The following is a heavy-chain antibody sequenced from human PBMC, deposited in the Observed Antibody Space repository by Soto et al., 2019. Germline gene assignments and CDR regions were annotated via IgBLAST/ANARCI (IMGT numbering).Heavy chain of an antibody. CDR2: MREDGSEK. D-gene: IGHD3-10*01. CDR1: GFSFTSFF. J-gene: IGHJ4*02. V-gene: IGHV3-7*03. CDR3: ARTFAQYLHFYES. Sequence: EVQLVESGGDLVQAGGSLRLSCVASGFSFTSFFMTWVRQAPGKGLEWVANMREDGSEKYYVDSVKGRFTISTDNSKNLVFLDINGLRPEDTAVYFCARTFAQYLHFYESWRQGTLVTVSP.